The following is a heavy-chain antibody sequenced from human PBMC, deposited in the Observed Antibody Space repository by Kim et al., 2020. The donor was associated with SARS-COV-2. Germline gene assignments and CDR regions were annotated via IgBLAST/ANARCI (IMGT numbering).Heavy chain of an antibody. V-gene: IGHV3-74*01. J-gene: IGHJ4*02. Sequence: GGSLTLSCAASGFTFSSYWMHWVRQAPGKGLVWVSRINSDGSSTSYADSVKGRFTISRDNAKNTLYLQMNSLRAEDTAVYYCARGGITIVGVVTEIDYWGQGTLVTVSS. CDR1: GFTFSSYW. CDR3: ARGGITIVGVVTEIDY. D-gene: IGHD3-3*01. CDR2: INSDGSST.